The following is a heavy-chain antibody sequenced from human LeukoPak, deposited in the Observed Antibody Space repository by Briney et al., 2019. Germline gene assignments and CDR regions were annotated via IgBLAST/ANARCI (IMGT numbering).Heavy chain of an antibody. Sequence: PGGSLRLSCAASGFTFSSYSMNWVRQAPGKGLEWVSSITSSSSYIYYADSVKGRFTISRDNAKNSLYLQMNSLRAEDTAVYYCARDFGSGWYRYFDYWGQGTLVTVSS. CDR2: ITSSSSYI. J-gene: IGHJ4*02. V-gene: IGHV3-21*01. D-gene: IGHD6-19*01. CDR3: ARDFGSGWYRYFDY. CDR1: GFTFSSYS.